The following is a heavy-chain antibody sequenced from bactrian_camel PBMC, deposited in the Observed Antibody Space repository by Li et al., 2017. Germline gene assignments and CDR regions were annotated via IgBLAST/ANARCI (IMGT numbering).Heavy chain of an antibody. D-gene: IGHD2*01. V-gene: IGHV3S13*01. CDR2: IHSAGANT. CDR3: TKEGWLQ. Sequence: VQLVESGGGLVQSGGSLRLSCATSGFPFSTYSINWVRQAPGKGLEWVSAIHSAGANTVYADSVKGRFTMSRDNAKNMLYLQMNSLKAEDTAMYYCTKEGWLQWGQGTQVTVS. CDR1: GFPFSTYS. J-gene: IGHJ4*01.